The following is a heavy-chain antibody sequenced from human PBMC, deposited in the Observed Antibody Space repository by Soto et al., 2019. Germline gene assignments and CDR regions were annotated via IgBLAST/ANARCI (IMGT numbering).Heavy chain of an antibody. CDR2: IYYSGST. CDR3: ARVGGYYDILTAPLGMDV. D-gene: IGHD3-9*01. V-gene: IGHV4-31*03. Sequence: QVQLQESGPGLVKPSQTLSLTCTVSGGSISSGGYYWSWIRQHPGKGLEWIGYIYYSGSTYYNPSIKRRVTISVDTSKNQFSLKLSSVTAADTAVYYCARVGGYYDILTAPLGMDVGGQGTTVTVSS. CDR1: GGSISSGGYY. J-gene: IGHJ6*02.